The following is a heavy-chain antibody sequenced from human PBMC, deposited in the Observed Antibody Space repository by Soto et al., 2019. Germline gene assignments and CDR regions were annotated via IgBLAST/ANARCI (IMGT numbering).Heavy chain of an antibody. CDR2: IYYSGST. CDR1: GGSISSYY. J-gene: IGHJ6*03. CDR3: ARQAVVPAAIGLQHFMDV. Sequence: PSETLSLTCTVSGGSISSYYWSWIRQPPGKGLEWIGYIYYSGSTNYNPSLKSRVTISVDTSKNQFSLKLSSVTAADTAVYYCARQAVVPAAIGLQHFMDVWGKGTTVTVSS. D-gene: IGHD2-2*01. V-gene: IGHV4-59*08.